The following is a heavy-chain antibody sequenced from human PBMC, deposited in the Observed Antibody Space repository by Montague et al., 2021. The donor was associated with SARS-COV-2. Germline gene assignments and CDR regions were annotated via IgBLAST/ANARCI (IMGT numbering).Heavy chain of an antibody. J-gene: IGHJ2*01. CDR2: IYHSGNT. CDR1: GGSISGYY. Sequence: SETLSLTCSVSGGSISGYYWSWIRQPPGKGLEWIGYIYHSGNTKYNPSLKSRGSISVDTSKNQFSLRLSSVTAADTAVYYCAREYRIELWQTNWYFGLWGRGTLVTVSS. D-gene: IGHD3-16*01. CDR3: AREYRIELWQTNWYFGL. V-gene: IGHV4-59*01.